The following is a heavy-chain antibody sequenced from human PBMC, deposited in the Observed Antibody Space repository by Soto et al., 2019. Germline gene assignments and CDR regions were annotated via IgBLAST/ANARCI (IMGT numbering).Heavy chain of an antibody. Sequence: PGGSLRLSCAASGFTFSSYSMNWVRQAPGKGLEWVSSISSSSSYIYYADSVKGRFTISRDNAKNSLYLQMNSLRAEDTAVYYCARDGRSSWISIHDYWGQGTLVTVSS. D-gene: IGHD6-13*01. CDR2: ISSSSSYI. J-gene: IGHJ4*02. CDR1: GFTFSSYS. CDR3: ARDGRSSWISIHDY. V-gene: IGHV3-21*01.